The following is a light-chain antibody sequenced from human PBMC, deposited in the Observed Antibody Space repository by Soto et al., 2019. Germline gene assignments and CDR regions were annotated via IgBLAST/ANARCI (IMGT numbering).Light chain of an antibody. Sequence: QSVLTQPPSVSAAPGQKVTISCSGSSSNIGHNYVSWYQQLPGTAPKLLIYENNKRPSGIPDRFSGSKSGTSATLGITGLQTGDEAEYYCGTWDSSLSAYVFGTGTKVTVL. CDR2: ENN. V-gene: IGLV1-51*02. J-gene: IGLJ1*01. CDR3: GTWDSSLSAYV. CDR1: SSNIGHNY.